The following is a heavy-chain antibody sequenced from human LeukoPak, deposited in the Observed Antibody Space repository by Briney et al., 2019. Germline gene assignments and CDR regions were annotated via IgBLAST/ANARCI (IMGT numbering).Heavy chain of an antibody. J-gene: IGHJ5*02. D-gene: IGHD6-13*01. CDR1: GYTFTGYY. Sequence: ASVKVSCKASGYTFTGYYMHWVRQAPGQGLEWMGWINPNSGGTNYAQKFQGRVTMTRDTSISTAYMELSRLRSDDTAVYYCARDTYSSSWATHNWFDPWGQGTLVTVSS. CDR2: INPNSGGT. V-gene: IGHV1-2*02. CDR3: ARDTYSSSWATHNWFDP.